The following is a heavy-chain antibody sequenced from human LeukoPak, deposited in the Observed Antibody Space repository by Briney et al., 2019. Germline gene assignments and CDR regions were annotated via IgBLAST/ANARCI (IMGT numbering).Heavy chain of an antibody. J-gene: IGHJ4*02. Sequence: GGSLRLSCSASGFTFSTYAMHWVRQAPGKGLEYVSAITDNGGTTYYADSVKGRFTISRDNSKNTLYLQMSGLRAADTAVYYCVKSSGWYDYWGQGTLVTVSS. D-gene: IGHD6-19*01. CDR2: ITDNGGTT. CDR1: GFTFSTYA. V-gene: IGHV3-64D*09. CDR3: VKSSGWYDY.